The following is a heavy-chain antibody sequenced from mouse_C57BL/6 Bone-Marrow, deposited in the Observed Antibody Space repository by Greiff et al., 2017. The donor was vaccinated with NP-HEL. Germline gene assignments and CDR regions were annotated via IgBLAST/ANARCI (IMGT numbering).Heavy chain of an antibody. CDR1: GFSLSTSGMG. J-gene: IGHJ3*01. V-gene: IGHV8-12*01. Sequence: QVTLKVSGPGLLQSSQTLSLTCSFSGFSLSTSGMGVSWIRQPSGKGLEWLAHIYWDDDKRYNPSLRSWPTIPKDTSRNQIFLKITSEKTADNTTIYYARREEGYCNPFAYWGQGTLVTVSA. CDR2: IYWDDDK. CDR3: ARREEGYCNPFAY. D-gene: IGHD2-3*01.